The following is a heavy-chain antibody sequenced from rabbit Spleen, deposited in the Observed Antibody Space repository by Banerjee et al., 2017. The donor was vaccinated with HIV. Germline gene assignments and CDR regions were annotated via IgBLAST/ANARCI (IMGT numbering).Heavy chain of an antibody. CDR1: GFDFSRYG. J-gene: IGHJ4*01. Sequence: QEQLVESGGGLVQPGGSLKLACKASGFDFSRYGVSWVRQAPGKGLEWIGYIDPVFGITYYANWVNGRFSISRENAQNTVFLQMTSLTAADTATYFCARDGAGGSYFALWGPGTLVTVS. CDR3: ARDGAGGSYFAL. CDR2: IDPVFGIT. V-gene: IGHV1S47*01. D-gene: IGHD8-1*01.